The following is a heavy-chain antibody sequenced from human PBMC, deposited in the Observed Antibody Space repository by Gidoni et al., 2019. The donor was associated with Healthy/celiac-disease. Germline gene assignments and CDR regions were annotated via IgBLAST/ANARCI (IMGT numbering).Heavy chain of an antibody. D-gene: IGHD3-16*01. CDR1: AFTFSSYS. V-gene: IGHV3-21*01. CDR3: ARDLIRGWFDP. CDR2: ISSNNSYI. J-gene: IGHJ5*02. Sequence: VQLVEFGGGWVKPGGPLSLPCAAFAFTFSSYSMNWVRQAQGKGLECGSCISSNNSYIYYADSVKGRYTISRDNAKNSLYLKMNSLRAEDTAVYYCARDLIRGWFDPWGQGTLVTVSS.